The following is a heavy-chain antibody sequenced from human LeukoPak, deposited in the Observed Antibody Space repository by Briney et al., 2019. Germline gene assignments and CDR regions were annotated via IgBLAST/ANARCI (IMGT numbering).Heavy chain of an antibody. J-gene: IGHJ4*02. D-gene: IGHD1-26*01. CDR3: AKGGKWDVTPFDY. V-gene: IGHV3-23*01. CDR1: GFTFSSYA. Sequence: GGSLRLSCAASGFTFSSYAMSWVRQAPGKGLEWVSAISASGGSTYYADSVKGRFTISRDNSKNTPYLQVNSLRAEDTAVYYCAKGGKWDVTPFDYWGQGTLVTVSS. CDR2: ISASGGST.